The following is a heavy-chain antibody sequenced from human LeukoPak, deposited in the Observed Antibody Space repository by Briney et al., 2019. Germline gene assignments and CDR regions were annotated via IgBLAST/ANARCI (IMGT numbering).Heavy chain of an antibody. D-gene: IGHD3-3*01. CDR2: IDPKSGGS. CDR1: GYTFTGHY. V-gene: IGHV1-2*02. Sequence: ASVKVSCKASGYTFTGHYVDWIRQAPGQGLEWMGWIDPKSGGSEYAQKFQGRVTLTRDTSISTVYMELHSLRSDDTAVYYCARGTPTTVFGVLTMGYFDSWGQGTLVTVSS. J-gene: IGHJ4*02. CDR3: ARGTPTTVFGVLTMGYFDS.